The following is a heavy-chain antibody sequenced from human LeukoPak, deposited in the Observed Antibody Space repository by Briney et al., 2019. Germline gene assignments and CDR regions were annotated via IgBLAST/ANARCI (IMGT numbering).Heavy chain of an antibody. J-gene: IGHJ6*03. V-gene: IGHV4-4*02. D-gene: IGHD3-10*01. CDR3: ARDRGSGSYSYYYMDV. CDR1: GGSISSSNW. Sequence: PSGTLSLTCAVSGGSISSSNWCSWVRQPPGKGLEWIGEIYHSGSTNYNPSLKSRVTMSVDTSKNQFSLKLSSVTAADTAVYYCARDRGSGSYSYYYMDVWGKGTTVTISS. CDR2: IYHSGST.